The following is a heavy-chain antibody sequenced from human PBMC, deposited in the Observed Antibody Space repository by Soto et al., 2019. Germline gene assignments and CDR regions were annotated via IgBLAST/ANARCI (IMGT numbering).Heavy chain of an antibody. CDR2: IYWYEDK. CDR1: GLSLSTSGEG. Sequence: SGPTLVNPTPPLTLTCTFSGLSLSTSGEGVGWISQPPGKALEWLALIYWYEDKRYSPYLKSRVTITTDTSKNQVVLTMTNMDPVDTATYYCSHFEYSSSNYWGQGTLVTVSS. J-gene: IGHJ4*02. CDR3: SHFEYSSSNY. D-gene: IGHD6-6*01. V-gene: IGHV2-5*01.